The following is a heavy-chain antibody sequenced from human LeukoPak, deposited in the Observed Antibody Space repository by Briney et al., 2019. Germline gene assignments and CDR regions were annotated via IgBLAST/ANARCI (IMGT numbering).Heavy chain of an antibody. CDR2: IYPDDSDT. J-gene: IGHJ4*02. V-gene: IGHV5-51*01. D-gene: IGHD5-24*01. Sequence: GESLKISCKGSGYSFTDYWIAWVRQMPGKGLELMGIIYPDDSDTRYSPSFQSQVTISADESINTAYLQWSGLKASDTAIYYCARRDGYNYVDYWGQGTLVTVSS. CDR3: ARRDGYNYVDY. CDR1: GYSFTDYW.